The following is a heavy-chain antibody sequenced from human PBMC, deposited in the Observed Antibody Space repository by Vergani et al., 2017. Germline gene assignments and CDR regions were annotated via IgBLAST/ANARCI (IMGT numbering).Heavy chain of an antibody. J-gene: IGHJ3*02. Sequence: EVQLLESGGGLVQPGGSLRLSCAASGFTFSSYAMSWVRQAPGKGLEWVSYISSSSSYTNYADSVKGRFTISRDNSKNTLYLQMNSLRAEDTAVYYCAKDRPNMGPDAFDIWGQGTMVTVSS. CDR2: ISSSSSYT. V-gene: IGHV3-23*01. CDR1: GFTFSSYA. D-gene: IGHD2/OR15-2a*01. CDR3: AKDRPNMGPDAFDI.